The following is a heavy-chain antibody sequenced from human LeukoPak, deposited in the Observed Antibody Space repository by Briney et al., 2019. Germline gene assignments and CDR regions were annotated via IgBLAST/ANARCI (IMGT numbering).Heavy chain of an antibody. CDR3: ARFVVVPAATYYYYYGMDV. CDR2: ISSSGSTI. D-gene: IGHD2-2*01. V-gene: IGHV3-48*04. CDR1: GFTFSNYN. J-gene: IGHJ6*02. Sequence: PGGSLRLSCAASGFTFSNYNMNWVRQAPGKGLEWVSYISSSGSTIYYADSVKGRFTISRDNAKNSLYLQMNSLRAEDTAVYYCARFVVVPAATYYYYYGMDVWGQGTTVTVSS.